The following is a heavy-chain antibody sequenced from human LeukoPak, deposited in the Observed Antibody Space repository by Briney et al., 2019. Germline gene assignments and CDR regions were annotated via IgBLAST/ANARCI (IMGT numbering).Heavy chain of an antibody. Sequence: PGGSLRLSCAASGFTFSRYWMSWVRQAPGKGLEWVANIKQDGSEKYYVDSVKGRFTISRDNGKNSLYLQMNSLRAEDTAVYYCARERETSRDGYNYLSSDAFDIWGQGTMVTVSS. CDR3: ARERETSRDGYNYLSSDAFDI. V-gene: IGHV3-7*01. J-gene: IGHJ3*02. D-gene: IGHD5-24*01. CDR2: IKQDGSEK. CDR1: GFTFSRYW.